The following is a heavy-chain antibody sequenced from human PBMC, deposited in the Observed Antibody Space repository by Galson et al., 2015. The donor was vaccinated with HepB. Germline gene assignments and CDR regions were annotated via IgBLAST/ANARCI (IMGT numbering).Heavy chain of an antibody. Sequence: SLRLSCAASGFTFSNAWMSWVRQAPGKELEWVGRIKSKTDGGTADYAAPVKGRFTISRDDSKNTLYLQMNSLKTEDTAVYYCTTGPFGLGYCSSTSCTARGQGTLVTVSS. CDR2: IKSKTDGGTA. J-gene: IGHJ4*02. V-gene: IGHV3-15*01. D-gene: IGHD2-2*01. CDR3: TTGPFGLGYCSSTSCTA. CDR1: GFTFSNAW.